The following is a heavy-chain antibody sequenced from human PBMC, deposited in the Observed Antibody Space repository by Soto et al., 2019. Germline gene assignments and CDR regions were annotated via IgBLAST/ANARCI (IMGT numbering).Heavy chain of an antibody. CDR2: VYYSGST. J-gene: IGHJ4*02. D-gene: IGHD5-18*01. CDR3: ARRYGYSFDY. CDR1: GGSISSDY. V-gene: IGHV4-59*01. Sequence: PSETLSLTCTVSGGSISSDYWSWIRQPPGKGLEWIGYVYYSGSTNYNPSLKSRVTISVDTSKNQFSLKLSSVTAADTAVYYCARRYGYSFDYWGQGTLVTSPQ.